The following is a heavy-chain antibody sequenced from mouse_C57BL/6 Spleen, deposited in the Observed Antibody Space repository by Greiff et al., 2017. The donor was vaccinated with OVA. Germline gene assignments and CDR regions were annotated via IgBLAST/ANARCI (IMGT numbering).Heavy chain of an antibody. Sequence: EVQLQQSGPELVMPGASVKISCKASGYTFTDYYMNWVKQSHGKSLEWIGDINPNNGGTSYNQKFKGKATLTVDKSSSTAYMELRSLTSEDSAVYYCARSAVVERIDYWGPGASVTVSS. V-gene: IGHV1-26*01. D-gene: IGHD1-1*01. CDR2: INPNNGGT. J-gene: IGHJ4*01. CDR1: GYTFTDYY. CDR3: ARSAVVERIDY.